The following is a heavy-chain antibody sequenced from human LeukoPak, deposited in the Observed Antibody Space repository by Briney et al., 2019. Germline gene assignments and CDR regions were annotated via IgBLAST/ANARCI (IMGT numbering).Heavy chain of an antibody. D-gene: IGHD1-26*01. CDR2: IWYDGSNK. CDR3: ARGGYSGTYYFDY. V-gene: IGHV3-33*01. Sequence: GGSLRLSCAASGFTFSSYGMLWVRQAPGMGLVWVAVIWYDGSNKYYADSVKGRFTISRDNSKNTLYLQMNSLRAEDTAVYYCARGGYSGTYYFDYWGQGTLVTVSS. CDR1: GFTFSSYG. J-gene: IGHJ4*02.